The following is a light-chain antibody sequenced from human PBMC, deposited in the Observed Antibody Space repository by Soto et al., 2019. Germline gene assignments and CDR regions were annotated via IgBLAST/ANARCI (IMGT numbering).Light chain of an antibody. Sequence: QSVLTQPPSASGSPGQSVTISCTGTSSDVGGYNYVSWYQQHPGKATKLMIYEVSKRPSGVPDRFSGSKSGKTASLTVSGLQAEDEADYYCSSYAGSNNFVFGTG. CDR1: SSDVGGYNY. CDR2: EVS. J-gene: IGLJ1*01. CDR3: SSYAGSNNFV. V-gene: IGLV2-8*01.